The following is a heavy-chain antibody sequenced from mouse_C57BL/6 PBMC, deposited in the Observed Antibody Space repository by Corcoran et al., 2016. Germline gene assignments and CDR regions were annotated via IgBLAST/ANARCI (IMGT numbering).Heavy chain of an antibody. CDR2: INPNNGGT. D-gene: IGHD1-1*01. Sequence: EVQLQQSGPELVKPGASVKISCKASGYTFTDYYMNWVKQSHGKSLEWIGDINPNNGGTSYNQKFKGKATLTVDKSSSTAYMELRSLTSEDSAVYYCAALLRYQYYFDYWGQGTTLTVSS. V-gene: IGHV1-26*01. J-gene: IGHJ2*01. CDR3: AALLRYQYYFDY. CDR1: GYTFTDYY.